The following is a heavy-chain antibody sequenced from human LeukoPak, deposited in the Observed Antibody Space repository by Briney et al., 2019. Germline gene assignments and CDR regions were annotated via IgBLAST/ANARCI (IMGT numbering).Heavy chain of an antibody. CDR1: GYTFTGYY. J-gene: IGHJ6*03. V-gene: IGHV1-2*02. D-gene: IGHD2-2*02. CDR2: INPNSGGT. CDR3: ARDGLYQYYYYYYMDV. Sequence: ASVKVSCKASGYTFTGYYMHWVRQAPGQGLEWMGWINPNSGGTNYAQKFQGRVTMTRDTSISTAYMELSRLRSDDTAVYYCARDGLYQYYYYYYMDVWGKGTTVTVSS.